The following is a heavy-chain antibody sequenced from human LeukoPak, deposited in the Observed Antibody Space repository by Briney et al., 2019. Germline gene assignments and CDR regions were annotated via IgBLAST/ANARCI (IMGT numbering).Heavy chain of an antibody. CDR3: AVPQWELLN. V-gene: IGHV3-23*01. CDR2: ISAGGGNT. J-gene: IGHJ4*02. Sequence: PGGSLRLSCAASGLTFSSYTMSGVRQAPGKGLEWVSAISAGGGNTYYADSVKGRFTISRDNSKNTLYLQMNSLRAEDTAVYSCAVPQWELLNWGQGTLVTVSS. D-gene: IGHD1-26*01. CDR1: GLTFSSYT.